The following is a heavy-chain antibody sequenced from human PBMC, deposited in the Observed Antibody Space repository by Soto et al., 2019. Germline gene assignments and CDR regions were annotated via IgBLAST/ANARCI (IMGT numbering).Heavy chain of an antibody. CDR1: GFTISSYS. V-gene: IGHV3-21*01. D-gene: IGHD3-16*01. CDR3: ARDLHDYVSFAFDP. J-gene: IGHJ5*02. Sequence: PGGSLRLSCAASGFTISSYSMNWVRQAPGKGLEWVSSISRSSSYIYYADSVKGRFTISRDNAKNSLNLQMNSLRAEDTAVYYCARDLHDYVSFAFDPWGQGTLVTVSS. CDR2: ISRSSSYI.